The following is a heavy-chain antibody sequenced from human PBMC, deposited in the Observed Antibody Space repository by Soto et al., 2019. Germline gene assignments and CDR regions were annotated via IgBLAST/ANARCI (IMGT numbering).Heavy chain of an antibody. CDR2: ISGYNGNT. Sequence: QVQVVQSGAEVKKPGSSVKISCKASGRIFSSFPTSWVRQVPGQGLEWMGWISGYNGNTDYAQNLQDRVTLTTDASTSSVYMELRSLRSDDTAVYYCARVDYYDSSGYYGYWGQGTLITVSS. CDR1: GRIFSSFP. V-gene: IGHV1-18*04. D-gene: IGHD3-22*01. CDR3: ARVDYYDSSGYYGY. J-gene: IGHJ4*02.